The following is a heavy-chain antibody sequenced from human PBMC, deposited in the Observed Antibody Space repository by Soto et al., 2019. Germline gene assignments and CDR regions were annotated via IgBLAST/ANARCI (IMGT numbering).Heavy chain of an antibody. CDR1: GYSISSGSY. D-gene: IGHD1-1*01. Sequence: SETLSFTCTVSGYSISSGSYCAWIRRPPGKGPEWIASIYHGGTTFDNPSLKSRITISVDTSNNQFSLRLTSATAADTAVYYCARVHVSVAAVSTFEHWGHGTMVTFSS. CDR3: ARVHVSVAAVSTFEH. V-gene: IGHV4-38-2*02. CDR2: IYHGGTT. J-gene: IGHJ4*01.